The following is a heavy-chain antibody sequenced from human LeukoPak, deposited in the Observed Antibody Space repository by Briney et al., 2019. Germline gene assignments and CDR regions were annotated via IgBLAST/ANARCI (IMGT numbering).Heavy chain of an antibody. J-gene: IGHJ4*02. D-gene: IGHD6-6*01. Sequence: ASVKVSCKASGGTFISYAISWVRQAPGQGLEWMGGIIPIFGTANYAQKFQGRVTITTDESTSTAYMELSSLRSEDTAVYYCASSSSYGQPFDYWGQGTLVTVSS. CDR1: GGTFISYA. CDR3: ASSSSYGQPFDY. CDR2: IIPIFGTA. V-gene: IGHV1-69*05.